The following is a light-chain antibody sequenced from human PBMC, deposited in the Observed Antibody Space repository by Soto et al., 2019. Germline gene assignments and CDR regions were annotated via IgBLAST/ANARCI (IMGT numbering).Light chain of an antibody. CDR2: KVS. CDR3: MQGTHWPWT. Sequence: DVVMTQSPLSLPVTLGQPASISCRSSQSLIHSDGDTYLNWFQQRPGQSPRRLIYKVSDRDSGVPDRFTGSGSGTDFTLKISRVEAEDVGAYYCMQGTHWPWTFDQGTEVEIK. J-gene: IGKJ1*01. V-gene: IGKV2-30*02. CDR1: QSLIHSDGDTY.